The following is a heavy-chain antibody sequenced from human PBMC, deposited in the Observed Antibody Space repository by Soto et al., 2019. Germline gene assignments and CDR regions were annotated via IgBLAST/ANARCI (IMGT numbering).Heavy chain of an antibody. CDR1: GFTFTTYG. CDR3: AKDHTYYYDSSGYYDY. V-gene: IGHV3-30*18. J-gene: IGHJ4*02. Sequence: PGGSLRLCCAASGFTFTTYGMHWVRQAPGMGLEWVALISYDGSNEYYPDSVKGRFSISRDNSKNTLYLQMNSLRAEDTAVYYCAKDHTYYYDSSGYYDYWGQGTLVTVSS. D-gene: IGHD3-22*01. CDR2: ISYDGSNE.